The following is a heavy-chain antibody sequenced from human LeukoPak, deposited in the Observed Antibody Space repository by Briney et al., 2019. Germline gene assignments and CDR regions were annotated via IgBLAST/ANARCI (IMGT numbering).Heavy chain of an antibody. J-gene: IGHJ4*02. CDR1: GGSVSSGSDD. D-gene: IGHD6-19*01. CDR3: ARLIAVAGTDFDY. V-gene: IGHV4-61*01. Sequence: SETLSLTCTVSGGSVSSGSDDWSWVRQPPGKGLEWIGYIYYSGSTNYNPSLKSRVTISVDTSKNQFSLKLSSVTAADTAVYYCARLIAVAGTDFDYWGQGTLVTVSS. CDR2: IYYSGST.